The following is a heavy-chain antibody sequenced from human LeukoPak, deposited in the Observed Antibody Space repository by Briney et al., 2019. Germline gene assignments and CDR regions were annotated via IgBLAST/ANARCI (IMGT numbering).Heavy chain of an antibody. Sequence: GGSLTLSCAASGFTYSNYDMSWVRQAPGRGLEWVSTITGSGGTTYHADSVKGRFTISRDNSKNTLYLQMNSLRAEDTAIYYCAKRHGSGIKYFEFWGQGTLVTVSS. CDR3: AKRHGSGIKYFEF. D-gene: IGHD3-10*01. J-gene: IGHJ4*02. V-gene: IGHV3-23*01. CDR2: ITGSGGTT. CDR1: GFTYSNYD.